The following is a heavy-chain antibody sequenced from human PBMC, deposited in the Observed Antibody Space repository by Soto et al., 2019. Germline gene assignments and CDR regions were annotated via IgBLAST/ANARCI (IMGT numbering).Heavy chain of an antibody. CDR1: GGSISSGGYH. V-gene: IGHV4-31*03. J-gene: IGHJ1*01. Sequence: SETLSLTCTVSGGSISSGGYHWSWIRQQPGKGLEWIGYIYYSGSTYYSPSLKSRVTISVDTSKNQFSLNVSSVTAADTAVYYCARGVQHWGQGTLVTVSS. CDR3: ARGVQH. CDR2: IYYSGST.